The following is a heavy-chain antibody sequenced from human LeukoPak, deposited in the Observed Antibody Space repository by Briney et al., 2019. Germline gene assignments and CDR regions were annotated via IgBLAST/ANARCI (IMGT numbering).Heavy chain of an antibody. CDR3: VRAAYGLTYDY. J-gene: IGHJ4*02. Sequence: SVKVSCKASGGTFSSSAISWVRQAPGQGLEWMGRIIPILGIANYAQKFQGRVTITADKSTSTAYMELSSLRSEDTAVYYCVRAAYGLTYDYWGQGTLVTVSS. CDR2: IIPILGIA. CDR1: GGTFSSSA. V-gene: IGHV1-69*04. D-gene: IGHD3-16*01.